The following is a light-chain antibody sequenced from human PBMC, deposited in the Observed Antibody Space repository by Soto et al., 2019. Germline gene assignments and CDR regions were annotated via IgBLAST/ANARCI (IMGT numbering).Light chain of an antibody. CDR2: DVT. CDR3: CSYTRTYTWV. V-gene: IGLV2-11*01. CDR1: SSDVGGFDY. J-gene: IGLJ3*02. Sequence: QSALTQPRSVSESPGQSVTISCTGSSSDVGGFDYVSWYLQHPGKAPKLILYDVTKRPSGVPDRFSGAKSGNTASLTISGLQADDEADYYCCSYTRTYTWVFGGGTKVNVL.